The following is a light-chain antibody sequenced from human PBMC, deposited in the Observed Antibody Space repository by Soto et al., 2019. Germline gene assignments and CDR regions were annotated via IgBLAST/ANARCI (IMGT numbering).Light chain of an antibody. CDR1: SSDVGGYNY. V-gene: IGLV2-14*01. J-gene: IGLJ1*01. Sequence: QSALTQPASVSGSPGQSITISCTGTSSDVGGYNYVSWYQQHPGKAPKLMIYDVSNRPSGVSNRFSGSKSGNTASLTIPGLQAEDEADYYCSSYTSSSTLPYVFGTGTKVTVL. CDR2: DVS. CDR3: SSYTSSSTLPYV.